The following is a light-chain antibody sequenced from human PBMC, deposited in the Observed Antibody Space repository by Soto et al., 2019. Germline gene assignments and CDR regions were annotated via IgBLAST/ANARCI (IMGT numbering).Light chain of an antibody. CDR3: QQSYSTPRT. J-gene: IGKJ1*01. Sequence: IQMTQSPSSLSASVGDRVTISCRASQSITNYLNWYQQKPGKAPKLLIFATSNLHSGVPSRFSGSGSGTDFTLIISSLQPEDFATYYCQQSYSTPRTFGQGTKVEIK. CDR1: QSITNY. CDR2: ATS. V-gene: IGKV1-39*01.